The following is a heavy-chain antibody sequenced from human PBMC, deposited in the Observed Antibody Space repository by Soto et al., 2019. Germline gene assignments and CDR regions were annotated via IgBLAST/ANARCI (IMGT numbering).Heavy chain of an antibody. Sequence: GGSLRLSCAASGFIFRDWFMSWIRQAPGKGLEWISYISKDSGRATRYADSVKGRFTISRDNAKNSLFLQMNNLTVEDTAVYYCAKDQLYIRGVIHNWFDPWGQGTLVTVSS. V-gene: IGHV3-11*01. CDR2: ISKDSGRAT. J-gene: IGHJ5*02. CDR1: GFIFRDWF. D-gene: IGHD3-10*02. CDR3: AKDQLYIRGVIHNWFDP.